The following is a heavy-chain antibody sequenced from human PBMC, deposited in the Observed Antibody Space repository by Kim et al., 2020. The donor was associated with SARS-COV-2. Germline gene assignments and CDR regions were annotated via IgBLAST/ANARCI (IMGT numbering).Heavy chain of an antibody. CDR2: ISGSGGST. D-gene: IGHD1-26*01. J-gene: IGHJ3*02. CDR1: GFTFSSYA. Sequence: GGSLRLSCAASGFTFSSYAMSWVRQAPGKGLEWVSAISGSGGSTYYADSVKGRFTISRDNSKNTLYLQMNSLRAEDTAVYYCAKDRLIQWELLLSPTSDAFDIWGQGTMVTVSS. CDR3: AKDRLIQWELLLSPTSDAFDI. V-gene: IGHV3-23*01.